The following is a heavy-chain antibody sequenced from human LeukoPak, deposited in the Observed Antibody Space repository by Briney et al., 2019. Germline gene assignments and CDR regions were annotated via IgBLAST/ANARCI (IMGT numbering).Heavy chain of an antibody. Sequence: ASVKISCKAPGYTFSSYYIQWVRQAPGQGLEWMGVINPTGGSTSYAQKFQGRVIMTRDTSTSTVYMELSSLRSEDTAVYYCAISGSPRDYFDYWGQATLVTVSS. J-gene: IGHJ4*02. V-gene: IGHV1-46*03. CDR3: AISGSPRDYFDY. CDR1: GYTFSSYY. D-gene: IGHD3-10*01. CDR2: INPTGGST.